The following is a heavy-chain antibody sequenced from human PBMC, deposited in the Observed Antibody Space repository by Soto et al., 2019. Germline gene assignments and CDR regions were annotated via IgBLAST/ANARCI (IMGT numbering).Heavy chain of an antibody. CDR2: INHSGST. Sequence: SETLSLTCAVYGGSFSGYYWSWIRQPPGKGLEWIGEINHSGSTNYNPSLKSRVTISVDTSKNQFSLKLSSVTAADTAVYYCASSPRRSSYCSSTSCLLRYNWFDPWGQGTLVTVSS. V-gene: IGHV4-34*01. J-gene: IGHJ5*02. CDR3: ASSPRRSSYCSSTSCLLRYNWFDP. CDR1: GGSFSGYY. D-gene: IGHD2-2*01.